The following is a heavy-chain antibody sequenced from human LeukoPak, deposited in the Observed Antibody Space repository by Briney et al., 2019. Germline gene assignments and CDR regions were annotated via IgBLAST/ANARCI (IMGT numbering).Heavy chain of an antibody. D-gene: IGHD6-19*01. Sequence: GGSLRLSCAASGFSFSSFFMHWVRQAPGKGLEYVSGAYANGGRTYYANSVKGRFTISRDNSKNTLYLHLGSLRPEDMAVYYCARGTRFITVAGTSLSFDPWGQGILVIVSS. CDR3: ARGTRFITVAGTSLSFDP. CDR2: AYANGGRT. J-gene: IGHJ5*02. CDR1: GFSFSSFF. V-gene: IGHV3-64*01.